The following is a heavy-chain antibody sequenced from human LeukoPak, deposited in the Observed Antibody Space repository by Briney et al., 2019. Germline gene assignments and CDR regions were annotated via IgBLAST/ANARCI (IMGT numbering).Heavy chain of an antibody. CDR2: IKQDGSEK. Sequence: PGGSLRLSCAASGFTFSSYRMSWVRQAPGKGLEWVANIKQDGSEKYYVDSVKGRFTISRDNAKNSLYLQMNSLRAEDTAVYYCARVDQSDAFDIWGQGTMVTVSS. V-gene: IGHV3-7*01. CDR3: ARVDQSDAFDI. CDR1: GFTFSSYR. J-gene: IGHJ3*02. D-gene: IGHD2-2*01.